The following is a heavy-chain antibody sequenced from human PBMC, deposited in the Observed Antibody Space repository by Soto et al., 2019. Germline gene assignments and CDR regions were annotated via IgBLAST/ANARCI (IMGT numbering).Heavy chain of an antibody. D-gene: IGHD3-3*01. V-gene: IGHV1-3*01. CDR2: INAGNGNT. J-gene: IGHJ4*02. Sequence: QVQLVQSGAEVKKPGASVKVSCKASGYTFTSYAMHWVRQAPGQGLEWMGWINAGNGNTKYSQKCQGRVNITRDTSASTAYMELSSLRSEDTAVYYCARYDFWSGYYLLDYWGQGTLVTVSS. CDR1: GYTFTSYA. CDR3: ARYDFWSGYYLLDY.